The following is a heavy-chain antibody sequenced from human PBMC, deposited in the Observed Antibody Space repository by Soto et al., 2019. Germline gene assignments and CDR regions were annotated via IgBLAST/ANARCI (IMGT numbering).Heavy chain of an antibody. CDR2: IYYSGRT. J-gene: IGHJ4*02. D-gene: IGHD3-22*01. CDR3: ASRHTYYHDSSSYSPMEFGSDH. V-gene: IGHV4-39*01. Sequence: PSETLSLTCTVSGGSITSSGYYWAWIRQSPGKGLEWIGSIYYSGRTYYNPSLKSRVALSVDTPMNQFSLKLSSVTAADTAVYYCASRHTYYHDSSSYSPMEFGSDHWGQGTLVTVSS. CDR1: GGSITSSGYY.